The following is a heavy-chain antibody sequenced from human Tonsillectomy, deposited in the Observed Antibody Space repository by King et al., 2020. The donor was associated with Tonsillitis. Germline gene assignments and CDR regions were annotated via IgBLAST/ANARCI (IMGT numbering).Heavy chain of an antibody. D-gene: IGHD3-22*01. J-gene: IGHJ1*01. CDR2: IIPILDIT. Sequence: QLVQSGAEVKKPGSAVKVSCKAPGGTFSSFAISWVRQAPGQGLEWMGRIIPILDITDYGQRFQGRVTMTADKSTSTAYMELSSLRSEDTAMYYCARGYDSCGYDYEYFQHWGQGHLVTVSS. CDR1: GGTFSSFA. CDR3: ARGYDSCGYDYEYFQH. V-gene: IGHV1-69*09.